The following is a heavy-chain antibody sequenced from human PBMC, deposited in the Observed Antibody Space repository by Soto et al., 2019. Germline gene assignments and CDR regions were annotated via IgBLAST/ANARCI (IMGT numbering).Heavy chain of an antibody. CDR2: INQDGSDK. Sequence: EVQVVESGGGLVQPGGSLRLSCAASGFTFGIHWMTWVRQVPGKGLEWVANINQDGSDKYYVDSVKGRFIISRDNAKDSLYLQMNRLRVEDTAVYYCATSMRHTLDPWGQGTLGTVS. CDR1: GFTFGIHW. J-gene: IGHJ5*02. V-gene: IGHV3-7*01. D-gene: IGHD2-21*01. CDR3: ATSMRHTLDP.